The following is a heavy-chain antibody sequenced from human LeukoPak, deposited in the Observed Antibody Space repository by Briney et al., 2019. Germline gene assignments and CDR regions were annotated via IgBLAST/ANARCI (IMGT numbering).Heavy chain of an antibody. CDR2: IWYDGSNK. CDR3: AREGGITMIVVVPFDI. J-gene: IGHJ3*02. Sequence: GGSLRLSCAASGFTFSSYGTHWVRQAPGKGLEWAAVIWYDGSNKYYADSVKGRFTISRDKSKNTLYLQMNSLRAEDTAVYYCAREGGITMIVVVPFDIWGQGTMVTVSS. CDR1: GFTFSSYG. V-gene: IGHV3-33*01. D-gene: IGHD3-22*01.